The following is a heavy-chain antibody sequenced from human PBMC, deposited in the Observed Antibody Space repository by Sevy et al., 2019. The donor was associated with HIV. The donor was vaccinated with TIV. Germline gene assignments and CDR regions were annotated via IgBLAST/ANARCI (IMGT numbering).Heavy chain of an antibody. J-gene: IGHJ5*02. CDR3: ARSPPVVVVPGAPSWFDP. CDR1: DGSFSGNY. D-gene: IGHD2-2*01. CDR2: INESGIT. V-gene: IGHV4-34*01. Sequence: SETLSLTCAVHDGSFSGNYWNWIRQLPGKGLEWIGEINESGITYYNPSLRSRVTISVDTSKKQFSLKLNSVTAVDSGVYFCARSPPVVVVPGAPSWFDPWGQGTLVTVSS.